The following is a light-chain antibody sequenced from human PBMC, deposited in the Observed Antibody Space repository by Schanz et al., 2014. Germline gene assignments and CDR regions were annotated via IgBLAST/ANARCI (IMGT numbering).Light chain of an antibody. CDR1: SSDVGGYNY. Sequence: QSALTQPASVSGSPGQSITISCTGTSSDVGGYNYVSWYQQHPGKAPKLMIYDVSNRPSGVSNRFSGSKSGNTASLTVSGLQAEDEADYYCQSYDSSLSGGVFGGGTKLTVL. J-gene: IGLJ2*01. CDR2: DVS. CDR3: QSYDSSLSGGV. V-gene: IGLV2-14*01.